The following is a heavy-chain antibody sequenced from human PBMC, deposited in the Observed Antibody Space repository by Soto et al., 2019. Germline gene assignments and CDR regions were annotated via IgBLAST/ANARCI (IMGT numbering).Heavy chain of an antibody. CDR1: GFTFSGSH. CDR3: TSLFVGGTWPFDY. V-gene: IGHV3-73*02. D-gene: IGHD1-26*01. CDR2: IRTKVNNFAT. Sequence: EVQLVESGGGLVQPGGSLKLSCAASGFTFSGSHIHWVRLASGKGLEWVGRIRTKVNNFATAYGASVKGRFFISRDDSRDTAYLQMNSLKIEDSAVYYCTSLFVGGTWPFDYWGQGALVTVSS. J-gene: IGHJ4*02.